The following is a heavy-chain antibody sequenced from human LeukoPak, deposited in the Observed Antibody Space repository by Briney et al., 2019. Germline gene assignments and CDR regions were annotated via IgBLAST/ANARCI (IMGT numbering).Heavy chain of an antibody. CDR2: ISAYNGNT. Sequence: ASVKVSCKASGGTFSSYGISWVRQAPGQGLEWMGWISAYNGNTNYAQKLQGRVTMTTDTSTSTAYMELRSLRSDDTAVYYCARERAYCSSTSCQVDYWGQGTLVTVSS. J-gene: IGHJ4*02. CDR3: ARERAYCSSTSCQVDY. V-gene: IGHV1-18*01. D-gene: IGHD2-2*01. CDR1: GGTFSSYG.